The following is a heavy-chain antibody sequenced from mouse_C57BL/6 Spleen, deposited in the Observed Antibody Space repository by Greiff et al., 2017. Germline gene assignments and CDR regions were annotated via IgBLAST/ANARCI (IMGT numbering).Heavy chain of an antibody. V-gene: IGHV3-8*01. Sequence: DVQLQESGPGLAKPSQTLSLTCSVTGYSITSDYWNWLRKFPGNKLEYMGYISYSGSTYYNPSLKSRISITRDTSKNQYYLQLNSVTTENTATYCCTRVDRGYAMDYWGQGTSVTVSS. J-gene: IGHJ4*01. CDR2: ISYSGST. CDR3: TRVDRGYAMDY. CDR1: GYSITSDY.